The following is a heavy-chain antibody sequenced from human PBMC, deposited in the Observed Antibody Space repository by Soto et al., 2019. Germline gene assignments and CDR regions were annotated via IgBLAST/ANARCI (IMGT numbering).Heavy chain of an antibody. J-gene: IGHJ4*02. CDR1: GVSFSSYY. V-gene: IGHV4-59*12. Sequence: SETLSLTCTVSGVSFSSYYWSWIRQPPGKGLEWIGYIHYSGVTSYNPSLKGRVTISVDTSKNQFSLKLTSVTAADTAVYYCARDKITGLFDYWGQGTLVTVSS. CDR2: IHYSGVT. CDR3: ARDKITGLFDY. D-gene: IGHD2-8*02.